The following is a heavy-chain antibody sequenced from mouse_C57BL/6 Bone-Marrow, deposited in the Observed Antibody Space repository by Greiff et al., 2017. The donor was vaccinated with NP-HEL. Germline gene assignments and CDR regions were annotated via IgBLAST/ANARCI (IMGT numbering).Heavy chain of an antibody. CDR1: GYAFSSSW. CDR3: ARSSIFYYYD. D-gene: IGHD1-1*01. V-gene: IGHV1-82*01. Sequence: QVQLKESGPELVKPGASVKISCKASGYAFSSSWMNWVKQRPGKGLEWIGRIYPGDGDTNYNGKFKGKATLTADKSSSTAYMQLSSLTSEDSAVYFCARSSIFYYYDWGQGTTLTVSS. J-gene: IGHJ2*01. CDR2: IYPGDGDT.